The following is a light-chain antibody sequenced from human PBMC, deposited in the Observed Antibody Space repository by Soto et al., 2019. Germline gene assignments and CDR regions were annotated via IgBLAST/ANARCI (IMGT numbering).Light chain of an antibody. Sequence: EIVMTQSPATLSVSPGERATLSCRASQSVSSNLAWYQQKPGQAPRLLIYAASTRATGVPARISGSGSGTEFTLTISSLQSEDFAVYYCQQHNNWPPWTFGQGTMVEIK. J-gene: IGKJ1*01. V-gene: IGKV3-15*01. CDR1: QSVSSN. CDR3: QQHNNWPPWT. CDR2: AAS.